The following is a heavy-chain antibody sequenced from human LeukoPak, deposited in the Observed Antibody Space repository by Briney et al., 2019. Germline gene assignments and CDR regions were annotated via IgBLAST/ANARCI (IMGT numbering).Heavy chain of an antibody. J-gene: IGHJ4*02. V-gene: IGHV3-11*04. CDR1: GFTFNDYY. D-gene: IGHD3-22*01. CDR2: ISRSGTPI. Sequence: GGSLRLSCAASGFTFNDYYMNWIRQAPGKGLEWVSYISRSGTPIYYADSVKGRFTISRDNARNSLHLQMNSLRAEDTAVYYGAREWAGGDSSAYPPFDYWGQGTLVTVSS. CDR3: AREWAGGDSSAYPPFDY.